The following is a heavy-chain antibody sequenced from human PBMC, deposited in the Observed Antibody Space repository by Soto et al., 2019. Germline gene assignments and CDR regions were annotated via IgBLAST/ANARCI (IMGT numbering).Heavy chain of an antibody. CDR3: AHRVLRTVFGLVTTTAIYFDF. J-gene: IGHJ4*02. Sequence: QITLNESGPTQVKPRQTLTLTCTFSGFSLTTSGVGVGWIRQSPGKAPERLALISWDDDKRHSPSLKSRLTITKDTSKNQVVLTMADLDPADTATYYCAHRVLRTVFGLVTTTAIYFDFWGQGTPVAVSS. CDR1: GFSLTTSGVG. CDR2: ISWDDDK. D-gene: IGHD3-3*01. V-gene: IGHV2-5*02.